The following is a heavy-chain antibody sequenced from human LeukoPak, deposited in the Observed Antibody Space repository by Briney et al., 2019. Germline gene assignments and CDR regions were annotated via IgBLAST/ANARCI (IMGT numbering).Heavy chain of an antibody. D-gene: IGHD1-20*01. CDR3: ARAAGIIGTTFPNDY. CDR1: GFTFSNYN. J-gene: IGHJ4*02. CDR2: ISSSSDYI. V-gene: IGHV3-21*01. Sequence: GGSLRLSCAASGFTFSNYNMNWVRQAPGKGLEWVSSISSSSDYIYHADSVQGRFTISRDNVKNSLYLQMNSLRAEDTAVYYCARAAGIIGTTFPNDYWGQGTLVTVSS.